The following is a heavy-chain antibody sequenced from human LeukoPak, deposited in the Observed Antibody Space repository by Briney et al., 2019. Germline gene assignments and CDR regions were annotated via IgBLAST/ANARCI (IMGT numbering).Heavy chain of an antibody. D-gene: IGHD2/OR15-2a*01. CDR2: IYYRGST. CDR3: ARAHSIASYYYGVDV. Sequence: SETLSLTCTVSGGSISSSYSYWGWIRHPPGKGLEWIVNIYYRGSTYYSPSLTSRVTVSVDTSEKQFSLKLSSVTAADTAVYYCARAHSIASYYYGVDVWGQGTTVTVSS. CDR1: GGSISSSYSY. J-gene: IGHJ6*02. V-gene: IGHV4-39*07.